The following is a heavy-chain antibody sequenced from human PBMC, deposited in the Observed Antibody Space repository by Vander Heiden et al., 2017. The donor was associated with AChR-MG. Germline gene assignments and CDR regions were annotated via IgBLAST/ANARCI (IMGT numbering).Heavy chain of an antibody. V-gene: IGHV3-30*18. CDR1: GFTFSSYG. D-gene: IGHD5-18*01. J-gene: IGHJ4*02. Sequence: QVQLVESGGGVVQPGRSLRLSCAASGFTFSSYGMHWVRQAPGKGLEWVAVISYDGSNKYYADSVKGRFTISRDNSKNTLYLQMNSLRAEDTAVYYCAKNDGYSYGRTFDYWGQGTLVTVSS. CDR3: AKNDGYSYGRTFDY. CDR2: ISYDGSNK.